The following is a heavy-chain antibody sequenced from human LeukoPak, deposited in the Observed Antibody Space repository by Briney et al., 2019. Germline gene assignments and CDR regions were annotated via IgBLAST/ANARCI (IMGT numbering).Heavy chain of an antibody. D-gene: IGHD5-24*01. CDR1: GFTVSGNY. CDR3: ASRDKGYYYGMDV. V-gene: IGHV3-66*01. Sequence: GGSLRLSCAASGFTVSGNYMSWVRQAPGKGLEWVSLLYSGGSTYYADSVKGRFSISRDNSKNTLYLQMNSLRAEDAAVYYCASRDKGYYYGMDVWGQGTTVTVSS. CDR2: LYSGGST. J-gene: IGHJ6*02.